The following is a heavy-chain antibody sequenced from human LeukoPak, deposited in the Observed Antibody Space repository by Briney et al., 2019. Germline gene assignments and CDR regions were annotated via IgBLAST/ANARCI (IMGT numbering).Heavy chain of an antibody. CDR3: AKDRTLTHYGDYASYRDY. CDR1: GFTFSSYA. J-gene: IGHJ4*02. Sequence: GGSLRLSCAASGFTFSSYAMSWVRQAPGKGLEWVSAISGSGGSTYYADSVKGRFTISRDNSKNTLYLQMNSLRAEDTAVYYCAKDRTLTHYGDYASYRDYWGQGTLVTVSS. D-gene: IGHD4-17*01. V-gene: IGHV3-23*01. CDR2: ISGSGGST.